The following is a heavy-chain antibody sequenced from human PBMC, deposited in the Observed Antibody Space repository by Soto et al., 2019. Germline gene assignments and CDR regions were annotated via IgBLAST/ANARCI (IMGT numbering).Heavy chain of an antibody. D-gene: IGHD2-2*01. CDR1: GYTFTAYY. Sequence: QVQLVQSGAEVKKPGASVKVSCKSSGYTFTAYYMHWVRQAPGQGLEWMGRINPNSGGSNYAQKFQGRVTMTRDTSISTANMELSRLRSDATAIYYRAREETAAASHEGNWFDPWGQGTLVTVSS. CDR3: AREETAAASHEGNWFDP. V-gene: IGHV1-2*06. CDR2: INPNSGGS. J-gene: IGHJ5*02.